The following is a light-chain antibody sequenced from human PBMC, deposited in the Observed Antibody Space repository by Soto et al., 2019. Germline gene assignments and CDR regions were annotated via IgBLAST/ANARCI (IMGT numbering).Light chain of an antibody. CDR2: DVR. J-gene: IGLJ1*01. CDR3: SSYTSSSTHG. CDR1: SSDVGGYNY. V-gene: IGLV2-14*01. Sequence: QSALTQPASVSASPGQSITISCTGTSSDVGGYNYVSWYQQHPGKAPKLMIYDVRNRPSGVSDRFSGSKSGNTASLTISGLQAEDEADYYCSSYTSSSTHGFGTGTKLTVL.